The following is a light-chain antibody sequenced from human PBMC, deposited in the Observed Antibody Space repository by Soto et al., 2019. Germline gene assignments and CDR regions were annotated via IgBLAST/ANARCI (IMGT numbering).Light chain of an antibody. CDR2: GAS. V-gene: IGKV1-39*01. Sequence: DIELTQSPSSLSASLGDSVAISCRSSQSICDYLNWYQQKPGKALKMVIYGASNLQSGVPPRFRGSGSRSEFTLTISGLRPDDVSIYFCQQSYSSPLTFGPGTKVDIK. CDR1: QSICDY. CDR3: QQSYSSPLT. J-gene: IGKJ3*01.